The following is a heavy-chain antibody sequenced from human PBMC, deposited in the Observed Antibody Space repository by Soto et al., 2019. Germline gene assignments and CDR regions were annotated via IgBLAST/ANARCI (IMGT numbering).Heavy chain of an antibody. D-gene: IGHD6-19*01. J-gene: IGHJ4*02. CDR2: TYYRSNWNF. CDR3: AGELDIHHGLGY. Sequence: TLSLTCAISWVSVSSNTATWNWVRQSPSRGLEWLGRTYYRSNWNFDYALSVKSRITINPDTSKNQFSLQLNSLTPEDTAVYYCAGELDIHHGLGYWGPGTSVTVSS. V-gene: IGHV6-1*01. CDR1: WVSVSSNTAT.